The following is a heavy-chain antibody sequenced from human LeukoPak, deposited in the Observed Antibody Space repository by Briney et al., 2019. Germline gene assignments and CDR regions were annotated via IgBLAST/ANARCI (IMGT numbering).Heavy chain of an antibody. J-gene: IGHJ5*02. CDR3: AREGDYGDFDNWFDP. CDR1: GGSFSGYY. Sequence: KTSETLSLTCAVYGGSFSGYYWSWIRQPPGKGLEWIGEINHSGSTNYNPSLKSRVTKSVDTSKNQFSLKLSSVTAADTAVYYCAREGDYGDFDNWFDPWGQGTLVTVSS. V-gene: IGHV4-34*01. CDR2: INHSGST. D-gene: IGHD4-17*01.